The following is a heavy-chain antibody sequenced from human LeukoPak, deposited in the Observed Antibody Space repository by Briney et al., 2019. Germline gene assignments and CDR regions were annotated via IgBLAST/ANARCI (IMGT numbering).Heavy chain of an antibody. CDR2: VSGSAGST. CDR3: AKDSSGGSPWWFDP. CDR1: GFSFSSYS. J-gene: IGHJ5*02. V-gene: IGHV3-23*01. Sequence: GGSLRLSCAASGFSFSSYSISWVRQAPGKGLEWVSGVSGSAGSTYYADSVRGRFTISRDNSKNTVYLQVNSLRAEDTAVYYCAKDSSGGSPWWFDPWGQGTLVTVSS. D-gene: IGHD2-15*01.